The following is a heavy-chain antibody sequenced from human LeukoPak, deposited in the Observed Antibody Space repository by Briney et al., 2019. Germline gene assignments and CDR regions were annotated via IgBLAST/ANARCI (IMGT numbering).Heavy chain of an antibody. J-gene: IGHJ3*02. D-gene: IGHD1-26*01. CDR1: SGSISSYY. Sequence: SETLSLTCTVSSGSISSYYWSWIRQPPGKGLEWIGYIYYSGSTNYNPSLKSRVTISVDTSKNQFSLKLNSVTAADTAVYYCARDRVGFDAFDIWGQGTMVTVSS. CDR3: ARDRVGFDAFDI. V-gene: IGHV4-59*01. CDR2: IYYSGST.